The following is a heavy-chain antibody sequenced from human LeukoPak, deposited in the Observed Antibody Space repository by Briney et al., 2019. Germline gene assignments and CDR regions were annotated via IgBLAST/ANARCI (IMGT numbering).Heavy chain of an antibody. CDR3: ARGWDTAMVTDY. CDR1: GGSISSYY. J-gene: IGHJ4*02. V-gene: IGHV4-59*01. CDR2: IYYSGST. Sequence: KTSETLSLTCTVSGGSISSYYWSWIRQPPGKGLEWIGYIYYSGSTNYNPSLKSRVTISVDTSKNQFSLKLSSVTAADTAVYYCARGWDTAMVTDYWGQGTLVTVSS. D-gene: IGHD5-18*01.